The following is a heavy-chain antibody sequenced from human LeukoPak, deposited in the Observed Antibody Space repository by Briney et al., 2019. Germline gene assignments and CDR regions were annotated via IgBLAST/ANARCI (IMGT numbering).Heavy chain of an antibody. V-gene: IGHV1-8*02. CDR1: GYTFTSYG. CDR3: ARGSMEWLRGTLWY. D-gene: IGHD3-3*01. Sequence: GASVKVSCKASGYTFTSYGISWVRQAPGQGLEWMGWMNPNSGNTDYAQKFQGRVTMTRNTSISTAYMELSSLRSEDTAVYYCARGSMEWLRGTLWYWGQGTLVTVSS. J-gene: IGHJ4*02. CDR2: MNPNSGNT.